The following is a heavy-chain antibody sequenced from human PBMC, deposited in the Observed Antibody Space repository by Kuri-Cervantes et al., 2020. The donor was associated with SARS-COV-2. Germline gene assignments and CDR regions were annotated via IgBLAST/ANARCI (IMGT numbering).Heavy chain of an antibody. CDR2: INHSGST. CDR3: AVVDTFDSLA. CDR1: GGSISSSSYY. J-gene: IGHJ4*02. V-gene: IGHV4-39*07. Sequence: SETLSLTCTVSGGSISSSSYYWGWIRQPPGKGLEWIGEINHSGSTNYNPSLKSRVTISVDTSKNQFSLKLSSVTAADTAVHYCAVVDTFDSLAWGQGTLVTVSS. D-gene: IGHD5-18*01.